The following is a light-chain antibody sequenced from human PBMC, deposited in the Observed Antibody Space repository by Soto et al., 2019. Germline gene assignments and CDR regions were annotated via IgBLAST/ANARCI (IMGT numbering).Light chain of an antibody. Sequence: IVMTQSPAPLSVSPGKRSTLSCRASQIVSRNSLAWYHQKLGQAPRLLFYGASSRATGIPDRFRGSGSGTDFTLTNSGQEPEDFALNYGRREASALRPFDQGTRWIS. V-gene: IGKV3-20*01. CDR1: QIVSRNS. CDR3: RREASALRP. J-gene: IGKJ1*01. CDR2: GAS.